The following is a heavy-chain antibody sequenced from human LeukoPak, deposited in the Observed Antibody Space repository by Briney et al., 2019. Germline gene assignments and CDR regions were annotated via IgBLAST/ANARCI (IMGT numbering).Heavy chain of an antibody. CDR2: IHYSGST. Sequence: SETLSLTCTVSGGSIYGYHWSWIRQPPGKGLEWIGYIHYSGSTNYNPSLKSRVTISVDTSKNQFSLKLNSVTAADTAVYYCARGYDYDERKPDAFDIWGQGTMVTVSS. V-gene: IGHV4-59*01. D-gene: IGHD3-22*01. CDR1: GGSIYGYH. CDR3: ARGYDYDERKPDAFDI. J-gene: IGHJ3*02.